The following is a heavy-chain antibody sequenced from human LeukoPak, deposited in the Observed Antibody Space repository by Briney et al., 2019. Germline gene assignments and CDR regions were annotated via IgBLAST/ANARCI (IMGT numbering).Heavy chain of an antibody. CDR2: IIPIFSTA. CDR3: ARQLNYGDYVGVDY. D-gene: IGHD4-17*01. J-gene: IGHJ4*02. CDR1: GGTFSSYA. V-gene: IGHV1-69*05. Sequence: SVKVSCRASGGTFSSYAISWVRQAPGQGLKWMGGIIPIFSTANYAQKFQGRVTITTDESTSTAYMELSSLRSEDTAVYYCARQLNYGDYVGVDYWGQGTLVTVSS.